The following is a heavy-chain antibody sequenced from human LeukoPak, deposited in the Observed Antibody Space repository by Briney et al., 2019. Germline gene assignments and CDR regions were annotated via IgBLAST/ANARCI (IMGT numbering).Heavy chain of an antibody. CDR3: ARTRVVIDY. D-gene: IGHD3-10*01. J-gene: IGHJ4*02. V-gene: IGHV3-48*01. CDR1: GFTFSSYS. CDR2: ISSSSSTI. Sequence: GGSLRLSCAASGFTFSSYSMNWVRQAPGKGLEWVSYISSSSSTIYYADSVKGRFTISRDNAKNSLYLQMNSLRAEDTAVYYCARTRVVIDYWGQGTLVTVSS.